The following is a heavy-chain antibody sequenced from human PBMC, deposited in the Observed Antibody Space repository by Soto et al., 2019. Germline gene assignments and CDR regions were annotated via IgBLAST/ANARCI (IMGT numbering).Heavy chain of an antibody. V-gene: IGHV3-74*01. CDR1: GFTFSSYW. J-gene: IGHJ6*02. D-gene: IGHD3-3*01. CDR3: ASLPFGVAYFASGMDV. Sequence: EVQLVESGGGLVQPGGSLRLSCAASGFTFSSYWMHWVRQAPGKGLVWVSRINSDGSSTSYADSVKGRFTISRDNAKNTLYLQMNSLRAEDTAVYYCASLPFGVAYFASGMDVWGQGTTVTVSS. CDR2: INSDGSST.